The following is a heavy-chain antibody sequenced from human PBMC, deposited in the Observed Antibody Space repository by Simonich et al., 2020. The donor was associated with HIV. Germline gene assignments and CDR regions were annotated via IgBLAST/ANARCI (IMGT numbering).Heavy chain of an antibody. CDR1: GGSISSYY. V-gene: IGHV4-59*12. Sequence: QVQLQGSGPGLVKPSETLSLTCTVSGGSISSYYWSWIRQPPGKGLEWIGYIYYSGSTNYNPPLKSRVTISVDTSKNQFSLKLSSVTAADTAVYYCAREREQLNGIHYYYMDVWGKGTTVTVSS. J-gene: IGHJ6*03. D-gene: IGHD5-18*01. CDR2: IYYSGST. CDR3: AREREQLNGIHYYYMDV.